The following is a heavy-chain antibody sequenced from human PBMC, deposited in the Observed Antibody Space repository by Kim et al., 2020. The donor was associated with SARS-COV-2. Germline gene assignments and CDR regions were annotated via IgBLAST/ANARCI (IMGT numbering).Heavy chain of an antibody. J-gene: IGHJ5*02. Sequence: GESLKISCKXSGYSFTSYWISWVRQMPGKGLEWMGRIDASDYYTNYSPSFQGHVTISADTSISTAYLQLSSLKASDTAMYYCERLFRHSSSWYSLLSWFDPWGQGTLVTVSS. V-gene: IGHV5-10-1*01. CDR1: GYSFTSYW. CDR3: ERLFRHSSSWYSLLSWFDP. D-gene: IGHD6-13*01. CDR2: IDASDYYT.